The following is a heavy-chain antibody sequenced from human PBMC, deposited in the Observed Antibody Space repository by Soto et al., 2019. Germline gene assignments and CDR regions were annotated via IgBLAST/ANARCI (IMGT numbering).Heavy chain of an antibody. CDR1: GGSISSYY. CDR2: INHSGST. J-gene: IGHJ6*02. D-gene: IGHD6-19*01. V-gene: IGHV4-34*01. Sequence: PSETLSLTCTVSGGSISSYYWSWIRQPPGKGLEWIGEINHSGSTNYNPSLKSRVTISVDTSKNQFSLKLSSVTAADTAVYYCASKRGYSSGWYYYGMDVWGQGTTVTVSS. CDR3: ASKRGYSSGWYYYGMDV.